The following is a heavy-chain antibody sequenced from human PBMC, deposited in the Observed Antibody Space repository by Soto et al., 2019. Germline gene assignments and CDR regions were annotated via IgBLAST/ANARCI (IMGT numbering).Heavy chain of an antibody. CDR2: ILVDGRT. V-gene: IGHV3-23*01. CDR3: AKATATGGGAFDF. J-gene: IGHJ3*01. D-gene: IGHD2-8*02. CDR1: GFICSSYD. Sequence: GGSLRLSCAASGFICSSYDMSWVRQAPGKGLEWVSTILVDGRTFYVDSVKGRFTISRDSSQNTVYLQMNSLTAGDTALYYCAKATATGGGAFDFCGQGTMVTVSS.